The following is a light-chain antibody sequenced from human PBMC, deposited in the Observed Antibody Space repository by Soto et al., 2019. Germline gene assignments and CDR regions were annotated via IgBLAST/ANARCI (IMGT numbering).Light chain of an antibody. CDR1: SSNIGAGYD. CDR2: GNS. Sequence: QSALAQPPSVSGAPGQRVTISCTGSSSNIGAGYDVHWYQQLPGTAPKLLIYGNSNRPSGVPDRFSGSKSGTSASLAITGLQAEDEADYYCQSYDSSLSGYVFRPGTKVTV. CDR3: QSYDSSLSGYV. V-gene: IGLV1-40*01. J-gene: IGLJ1*01.